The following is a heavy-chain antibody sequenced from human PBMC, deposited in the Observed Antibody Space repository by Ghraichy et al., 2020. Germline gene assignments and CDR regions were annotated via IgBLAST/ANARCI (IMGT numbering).Heavy chain of an antibody. CDR2: IYYSGST. CDR3: ARYSVGNFWSGYYTGAFDP. Sequence: SETLSLTCTVSGGSISSYYWSWIRQPPGKGLEWIGYIYYSGSTNYNPSLKSRVTISVDTSKNQFSLKLSSVTAADTAVYYCARYSVGNFWSGYYTGAFDPWGQGTLVTVSS. J-gene: IGHJ5*02. CDR1: GGSISSYY. V-gene: IGHV4-59*08. D-gene: IGHD3-3*01.